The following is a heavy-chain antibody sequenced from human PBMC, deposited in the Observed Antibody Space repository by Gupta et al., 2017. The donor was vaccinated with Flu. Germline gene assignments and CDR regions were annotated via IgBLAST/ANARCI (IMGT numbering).Heavy chain of an antibody. CDR2: IKSKTDGVTT. V-gene: IGHV3-15*01. J-gene: IGHJ6*03. D-gene: IGHD5-18*01. Sequence: EVQLVESGGGLEKPRGSLRLACAASGFIFRNDWMSWVRNAPGKGLEWVGRIKSKTDGVTTDYAAPVKGRFTISRDDSKNTLYLQMHSLKTEDTAVYYCTTGHSYGRYYMDVWGKGTTVTVSS. CDR1: GFIFRNDW. CDR3: TTGHSYGRYYMDV.